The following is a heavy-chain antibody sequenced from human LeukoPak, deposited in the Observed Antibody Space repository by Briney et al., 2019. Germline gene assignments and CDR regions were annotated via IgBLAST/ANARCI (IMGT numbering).Heavy chain of an antibody. V-gene: IGHV3-21*01. J-gene: IGHJ4*02. CDR3: ARGLYSSGWYPPHDY. CDR1: GFTFSSYN. D-gene: IGHD6-19*01. Sequence: GGSLRLSCAVSGFTFSSYNMNWVRQAPGKGLEWVSSISSSSSYIYHADSVKGRFTISRDNAKNSLYLQMNSLRAEDTAVYYCARGLYSSGWYPPHDYWGQGTLVTVSS. CDR2: ISSSSSYI.